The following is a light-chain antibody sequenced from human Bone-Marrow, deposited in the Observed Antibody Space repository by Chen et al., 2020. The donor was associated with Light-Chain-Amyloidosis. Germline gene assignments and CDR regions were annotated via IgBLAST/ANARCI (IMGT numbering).Light chain of an antibody. J-gene: IGLJ2*01. V-gene: IGLV3-25*03. Sequence: SYDLTQPPSVSVSPGQTARITCSGDDLPTKYAYWYQQKPVQAPVLVIHRDTERPSGIAERFSGSSSGTTATLTISGVQAEDEAEYHCQSADSSGTYEVIFGGGTKLTVL. CDR2: RDT. CDR3: QSADSSGTYEVI. CDR1: DLPTKY.